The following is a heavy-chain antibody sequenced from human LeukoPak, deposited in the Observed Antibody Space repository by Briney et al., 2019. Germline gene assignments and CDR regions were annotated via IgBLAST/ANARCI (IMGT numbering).Heavy chain of an antibody. Sequence: SETLSLTCTVSGGSISSSSYYWGWIRQPPGKGLEWIGSIYYSGSTYYNPSLKSRVTISVDTSKNQFSLKLSSVTAADTAVYYCARAHTPPYYDILTGRLHYDYWGQGTLVTVSS. J-gene: IGHJ4*02. CDR3: ARAHTPPYYDILTGRLHYDY. CDR1: GGSISSSSYY. CDR2: IYYSGST. D-gene: IGHD3-9*01. V-gene: IGHV4-39*07.